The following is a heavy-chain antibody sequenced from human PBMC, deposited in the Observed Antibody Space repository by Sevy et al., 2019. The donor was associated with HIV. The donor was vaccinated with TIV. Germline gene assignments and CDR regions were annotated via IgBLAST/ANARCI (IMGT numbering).Heavy chain of an antibody. CDR1: GYTFTGYY. Sequence: ASVKVSCKASGYTFTGYYMHWVRQAPGQGLEWMGWINPNSGGTNYAQKFQGRVTMTRDTSISTAYMELSRLGSDDTAVYYCAGEGGSYPRGDAFDIWGQGTMVTVSS. D-gene: IGHD1-26*01. CDR3: AGEGGSYPRGDAFDI. V-gene: IGHV1-2*02. CDR2: INPNSGGT. J-gene: IGHJ3*02.